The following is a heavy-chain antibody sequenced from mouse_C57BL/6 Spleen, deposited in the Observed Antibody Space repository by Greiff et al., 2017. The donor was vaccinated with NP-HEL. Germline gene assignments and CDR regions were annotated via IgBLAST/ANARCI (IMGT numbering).Heavy chain of an antibody. CDR3: ARGNRGEGY. D-gene: IGHD2-1*01. J-gene: IGHJ2*01. CDR2: IHPNSGST. V-gene: IGHV1-64*01. Sequence: QVQLKESGAELVKPGASVKLSCKASGYTFTSYWMHWVKQRPGQGLEWIGMIHPNSGSTNYNEKFKSKATLTVDKSSSTAYMQLSSLTSEDSAVYYCARGNRGEGYWGQGTTLTVSS. CDR1: GYTFTSYW.